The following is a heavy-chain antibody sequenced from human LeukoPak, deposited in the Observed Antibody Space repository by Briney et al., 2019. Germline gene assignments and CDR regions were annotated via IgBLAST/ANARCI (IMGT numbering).Heavy chain of an antibody. D-gene: IGHD6-6*01. CDR1: GGSISSSSYY. CDR3: ARQSSSSSNWFDP. V-gene: IGHV4-39*01. J-gene: IGHJ5*02. Sequence: SETLSLTCSVSGGSISSSSYYWGWIRQPPGKGLEWIGSIYYSGSTYYNPSLKSRVTISVDTSKNQFSLKLSSVTAADTAVYYCARQSSSSSNWFDPWGQGTLVTVSS. CDR2: IYYSGST.